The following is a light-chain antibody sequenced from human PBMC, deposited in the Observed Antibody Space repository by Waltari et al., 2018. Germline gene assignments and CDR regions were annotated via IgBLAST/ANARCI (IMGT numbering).Light chain of an antibody. Sequence: EIVMTQSPATLSVSPGERATLPCRASQSVSSNLAWYQQKPGQAPRLIIYGASTRATGIPARFSGSGSGTEFTLTISSMQSEDFAVYYCQQYNNWPPTFGQGTKVEIK. J-gene: IGKJ1*01. V-gene: IGKV3-15*01. CDR1: QSVSSN. CDR3: QQYNNWPPT. CDR2: GAS.